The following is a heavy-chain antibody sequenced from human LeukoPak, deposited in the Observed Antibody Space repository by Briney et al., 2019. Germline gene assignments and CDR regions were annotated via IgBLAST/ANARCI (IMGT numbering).Heavy chain of an antibody. CDR3: AVVPAGTGLSYYYYYMDV. V-gene: IGHV1-69*05. CDR1: GGTFSSYA. D-gene: IGHD2-2*01. J-gene: IGHJ6*03. Sequence: SVKVSCKASGGTFSSYAISRVRQAPGQGLEWMGGIIPIFGTANYAQKFQGRVTITTDESTSTAYMELSSLRSEDTAVYYCAVVPAGTGLSYYYYYMDVWGKGTTVTVSS. CDR2: IIPIFGTA.